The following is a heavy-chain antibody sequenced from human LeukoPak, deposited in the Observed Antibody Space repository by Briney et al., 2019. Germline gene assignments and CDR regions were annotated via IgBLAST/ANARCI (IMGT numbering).Heavy chain of an antibody. Sequence: SETLSLTCTVSGYSISNGYYWAWIRQPPGKGLEWIGYIYYSGSTNYNPSLKSRVTISVDTSKNQFSLKLSSVTAADTAVYYCARVNSSGWYMVYWGQGTLVTVSS. CDR1: GYSISNGYY. J-gene: IGHJ4*02. CDR2: IYYSGST. CDR3: ARVNSSGWYMVY. D-gene: IGHD6-19*01. V-gene: IGHV4-61*01.